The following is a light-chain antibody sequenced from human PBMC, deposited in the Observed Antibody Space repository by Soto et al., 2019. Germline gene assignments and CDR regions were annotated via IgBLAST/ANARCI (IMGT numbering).Light chain of an antibody. CDR3: QKYEAVVT. J-gene: IGKJ1*01. Sequence: EIVWTQSPGTLSLSPGERATLSCRASQSLTNNYFAWYQQKPGRALSLLVDGASTRATGIPDRFSGSGSGTDFTLTISSLEPEDVAVYYCQKYEAVVTFVQGTKVDIK. CDR2: GAS. V-gene: IGKV3-20*01. CDR1: QSLTNNY.